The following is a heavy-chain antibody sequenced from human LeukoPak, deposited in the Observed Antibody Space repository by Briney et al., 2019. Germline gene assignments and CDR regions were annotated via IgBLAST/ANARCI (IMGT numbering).Heavy chain of an antibody. Sequence: PSETLSLTCTVSGGSISSYYWSWIRQPPGKGLEWIGYIYYSGSTNYNPSLKSRVTISVDTSKNQFSLKLSSVTAADTAVYYCARVGRVTMIVVVKPTWYFDLWGRGTLFTVSS. CDR1: GGSISSYY. CDR2: IYYSGST. J-gene: IGHJ2*01. CDR3: ARVGRVTMIVVVKPTWYFDL. D-gene: IGHD3-22*01. V-gene: IGHV4-59*01.